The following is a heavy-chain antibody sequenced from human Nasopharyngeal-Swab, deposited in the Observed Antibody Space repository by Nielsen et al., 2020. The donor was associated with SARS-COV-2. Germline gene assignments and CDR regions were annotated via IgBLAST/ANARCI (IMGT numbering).Heavy chain of an antibody. V-gene: IGHV5-51*01. CDR3: ARLATVTTNYYYYGMDV. CDR1: GYSFTSYW. D-gene: IGHD4-11*01. J-gene: IGHJ6*02. CDR2: IYPGDSDT. Sequence: KVSCKGSGYSFTSYWIGWVRQMPGKGLEWMGIIYPGDSDTRYSPSFQGQVTISADKSISTAYLQWSSLKASDTAMDYCARLATVTTNYYYYGMDVWGQGTTVTVSS.